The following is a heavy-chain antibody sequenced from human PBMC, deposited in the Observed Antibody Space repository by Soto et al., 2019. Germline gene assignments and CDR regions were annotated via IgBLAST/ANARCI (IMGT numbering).Heavy chain of an antibody. CDR1: GFTFSDYY. CDR3: ARERYSYGPYYFDY. Sequence: QVQLVESGGDLVKPGGSLRLSCAASGFTFSDYYMSWIRQAPGKGLEWVSSITSSGSTTYYTDSVQGRFTISRDNAKNSLYLQMNSLTAEDTAVYYCARERYSYGPYYFDYCGQGTLVTVSS. V-gene: IGHV3-11*01. D-gene: IGHD5-18*01. J-gene: IGHJ4*02. CDR2: ITSSGSTT.